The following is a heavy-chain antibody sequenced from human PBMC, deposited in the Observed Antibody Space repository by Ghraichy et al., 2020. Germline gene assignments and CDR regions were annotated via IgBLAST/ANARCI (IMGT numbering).Heavy chain of an antibody. D-gene: IGHD2-21*02. CDR1: GYSFTSYW. Sequence: ESLNISCKGSGYSFTSYWIGWVRQMPGKGLEWMGIIYPGDSDTRYSPSFQGQVTISADKSISTAYLQWSSLKASDTAMYYCARLRIGIVVVTAAFDIWGQGTMVTVSS. J-gene: IGHJ3*02. CDR2: IYPGDSDT. CDR3: ARLRIGIVVVTAAFDI. V-gene: IGHV5-51*01.